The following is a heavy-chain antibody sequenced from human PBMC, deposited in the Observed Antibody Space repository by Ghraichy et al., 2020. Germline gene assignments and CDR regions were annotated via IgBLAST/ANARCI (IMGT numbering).Heavy chain of an antibody. CDR3: GRGGWSVDY. Sequence: SETLSLTCIVSGGSMSTFYWTWFRQPPGGGLERLGYIYYSGATTYNPSLKSRVTMSIDTSNMRFSLNLDSVTAADTAVYYCGRGGWSVDYWGQGIPVTVSS. CDR1: GGSMSTFY. CDR2: IYYSGAT. J-gene: IGHJ4*02. V-gene: IGHV4-59*01. D-gene: IGHD3-22*01.